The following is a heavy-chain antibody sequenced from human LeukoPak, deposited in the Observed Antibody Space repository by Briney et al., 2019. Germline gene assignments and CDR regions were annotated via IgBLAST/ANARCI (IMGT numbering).Heavy chain of an antibody. V-gene: IGHV3-48*03. CDR1: GFTFSSYE. D-gene: IGHD1-26*01. J-gene: IGHJ4*02. CDR2: ISSSGSTT. Sequence: PGGSLRLSCAASGFTFSSYEMNWVRQAPGKGLEWVSYISSSGSTTYYADSVKGRFTISRDNSKNTLYLQMNSLRAEDTAVYYCAKSRVGYDYWGQGTLVTVSS. CDR3: AKSRVGYDY.